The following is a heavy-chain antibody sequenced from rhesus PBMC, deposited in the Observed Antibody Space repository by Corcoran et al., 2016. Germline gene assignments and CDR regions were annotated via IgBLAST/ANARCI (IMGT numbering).Heavy chain of an antibody. J-gene: IGHJ3*01. D-gene: IGHD6-25*01. CDR3: ARDVEVAAAYACDF. CDR1: GYSISSGYY. V-gene: IGHV4-99*02. Sequence: QLQLQESGPGLVKPSEPLSLTCAVSGYSISSGYYWGWIRQPPGRGLEYIGYISCIRGRTYYNPSLKGRVTISKDTSKNQLSLKLSSVTAADTAVYYCARDVEVAAAYACDFWGQGLRVTVSS. CDR2: ISCIRGRT.